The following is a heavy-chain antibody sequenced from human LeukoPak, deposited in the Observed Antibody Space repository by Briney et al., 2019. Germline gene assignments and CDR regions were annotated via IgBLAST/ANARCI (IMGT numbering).Heavy chain of an antibody. D-gene: IGHD6-6*01. J-gene: IGHJ5*02. Sequence: ASVKVSCKAFGYTFTSNYMHWVRQAPGQGPEWMGVISPSGGSTTYAQKFQGRVTLTRDMSTSTDYLELSSLRSEDTAVYYCALISIAAQTFDPWGQGTLVTVSS. CDR2: ISPSGGST. CDR3: ALISIAAQTFDP. CDR1: GYTFTSNY. V-gene: IGHV1-46*03.